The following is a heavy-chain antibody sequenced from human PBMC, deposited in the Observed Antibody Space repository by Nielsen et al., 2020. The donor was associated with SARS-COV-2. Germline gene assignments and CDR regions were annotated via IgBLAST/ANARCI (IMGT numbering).Heavy chain of an antibody. CDR1: GGPIRTSTLYY. D-gene: IGHD2-15*01. Sequence: SETLSLTCTVSGGPIRTSTLYYWGWIRQPPGKGLEWIGSVYFSGTTYYNPSLASRVNITVDTSKNQFYLNLKSVSAADTAVYYCARRSSGGARYQFWGQGSLVTVSS. CDR3: ARRSSGGARYQF. J-gene: IGHJ4*02. CDR2: VYFSGTT. V-gene: IGHV4-39*01.